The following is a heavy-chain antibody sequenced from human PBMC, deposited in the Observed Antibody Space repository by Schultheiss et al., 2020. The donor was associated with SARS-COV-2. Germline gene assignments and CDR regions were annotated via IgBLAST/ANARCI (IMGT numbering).Heavy chain of an antibody. CDR2: IYHSGSI. Sequence: SETLSLTCTVSGGSISSYYWGWIRQPPGKGLEWMGYIYHSGSIYYNPSLKSRVTISVDTSKNQFSLKLNSVTAADTAVYYCARGFGAGPFDIWGQGTTVTVSS. V-gene: IGHV4-59*12. J-gene: IGHJ3*02. CDR3: ARGFGAGPFDI. CDR1: GGSISSYY. D-gene: IGHD3-10*01.